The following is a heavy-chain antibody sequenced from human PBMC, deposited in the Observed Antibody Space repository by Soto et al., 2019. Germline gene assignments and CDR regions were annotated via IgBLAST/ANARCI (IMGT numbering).Heavy chain of an antibody. CDR2: IYSGGIT. CDR3: VRDFGSSSEGGMDV. J-gene: IGHJ6*02. V-gene: IGHV3-53*01. D-gene: IGHD6-6*01. Sequence: LRLSSAASGFTVSSNYMSWVRQAPGKGLECVSVIYSGGITFYADSVKGRFTISRDNSKNTLYLQMNNLRGEDTAVYYCVRDFGSSSEGGMDVWGQGTTVTVSS. CDR1: GFTVSSNY.